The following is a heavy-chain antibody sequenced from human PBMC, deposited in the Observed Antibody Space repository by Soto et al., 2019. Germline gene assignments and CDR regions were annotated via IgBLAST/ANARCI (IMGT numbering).Heavy chain of an antibody. D-gene: IGHD3-22*01. CDR2: IYYSGST. V-gene: IGHV4-59*08. Sequence: SETLSLTCTVSGGSISSYYWSWIRQPPGKGLEWIGYIYYSGSTNYNPSLKSRVTISVDTSKNQFSLKLSSVTAADTAVYYCARLRDDSSGYYYYYGMDVWGQGTTVTV. CDR1: GGSISSYY. J-gene: IGHJ6*02. CDR3: ARLRDDSSGYYYYYGMDV.